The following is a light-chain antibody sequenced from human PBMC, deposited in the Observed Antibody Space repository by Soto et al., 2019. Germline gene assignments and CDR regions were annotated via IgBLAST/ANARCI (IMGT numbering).Light chain of an antibody. Sequence: DIQMTQSPSTLSASVGDSVTITCRASQSITIWLAWYQQKPGKAPKLLIYDASSVEGGVPSRFSGSGSGTEYPLTISGLQPDDVATYCHQYDNSFSWTFGQGTKVDIK. CDR1: QSITIW. V-gene: IGKV1-5*01. CDR2: DAS. CDR3: QYDNSFSWT. J-gene: IGKJ1*01.